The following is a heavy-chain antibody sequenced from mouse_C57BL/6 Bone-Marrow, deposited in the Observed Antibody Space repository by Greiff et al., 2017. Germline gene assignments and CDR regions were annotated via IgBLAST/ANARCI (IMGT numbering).Heavy chain of an antibody. D-gene: IGHD1-1*01. CDR2: IYPGDGDT. V-gene: IGHV1-82*01. CDR1: GYAFSSSW. J-gene: IGHJ2*01. CDR3: AVVECFDD. Sequence: QVQLKQSGPELVKPGASVKISCKASGYAFSSSWMNWVKQRPGKGLEWIGRIYPGDGDTNYNGKFKGKATLTADKSSSTAYMQISRLTSEDSAVYFCAVVECFDDWCQGTTLTVSS.